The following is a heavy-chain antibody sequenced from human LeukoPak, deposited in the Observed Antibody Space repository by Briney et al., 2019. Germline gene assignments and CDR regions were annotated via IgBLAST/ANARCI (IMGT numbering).Heavy chain of an antibody. CDR3: ATTSARSCSSTSCYSDY. Sequence: GRSLRLSCAASGFTFSTYAMHWVRQAPGKGLEWVAVISYDGSNKYYADSVKGRFTISRDNSKNTLYLQMNSLRAEDTAVYYCATTSARSCSSTSCYSDYWGQGTLVTVSS. D-gene: IGHD2-2*01. CDR2: ISYDGSNK. CDR1: GFTFSTYA. V-gene: IGHV3-30*01. J-gene: IGHJ4*02.